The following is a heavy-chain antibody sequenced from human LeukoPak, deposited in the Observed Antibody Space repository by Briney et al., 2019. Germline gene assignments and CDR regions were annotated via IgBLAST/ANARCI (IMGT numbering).Heavy chain of an antibody. CDR3: AKGVTVTGPDDYFDY. D-gene: IGHD4-17*01. Sequence: PGGSLRLSCAASGFTFSSYAMSRVRQAPGKGLEWVSIISGGGGRSTYYAASVKGRFIISRDNSKSTLYLQMNSLRAEDTAVYYCAKGVTVTGPDDYFDYWGQGTLVTVSS. V-gene: IGHV3-23*01. CDR2: ISGGGGRST. J-gene: IGHJ4*02. CDR1: GFTFSSYA.